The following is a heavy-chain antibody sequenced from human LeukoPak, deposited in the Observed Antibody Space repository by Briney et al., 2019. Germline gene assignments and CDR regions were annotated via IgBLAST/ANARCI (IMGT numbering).Heavy chain of an antibody. CDR3: ARGSSSWHGFDY. CDR2: ISTSSSYI. V-gene: IGHV3-21*01. D-gene: IGHD2-2*01. CDR1: GFTFSSYT. Sequence: GGSLRLSCAASGFTFSSYTMNWVRQAPGKGLEWVSFISTSSSYIYHADSVKGRFTISRDNAKNSLYLQMNSLRAEDTAVYYCARGSSSWHGFDYWGQGTLVTVSS. J-gene: IGHJ4*02.